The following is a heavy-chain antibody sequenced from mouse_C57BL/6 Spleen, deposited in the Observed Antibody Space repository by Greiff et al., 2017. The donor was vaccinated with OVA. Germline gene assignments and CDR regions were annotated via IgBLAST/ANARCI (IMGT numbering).Heavy chain of an antibody. CDR3: AREGVAGLRRGEYFDY. Sequence: EVKVVESGGGLVKPGGSLKLSCAASGFTFSSYAMSWVRQTPEKRLEWVATISDGGSYTYYPDIVKGRFTISRDNAKNNLYLQMSQLKSEDTAMYYGAREGVAGLRRGEYFDYWGQGTTLTVSS. D-gene: IGHD2-4*01. J-gene: IGHJ2*01. V-gene: IGHV5-4*01. CDR1: GFTFSSYA. CDR2: ISDGGSYT.